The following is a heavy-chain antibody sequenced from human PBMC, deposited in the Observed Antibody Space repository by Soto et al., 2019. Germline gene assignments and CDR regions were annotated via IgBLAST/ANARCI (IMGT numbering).Heavy chain of an antibody. J-gene: IGHJ5*02. V-gene: IGHV3-7*03. Sequence: GGSLRLSCAASGFTFSSYWMNWVRQAPGKGLEWVASIDQDGSAKYYVDSVKGRFTISKDNAKNSVYLQMSSLRVEDTAVYYCARGHSSSPNWFDPWGQGTLVTVSS. D-gene: IGHD6-6*01. CDR3: ARGHSSSPNWFDP. CDR1: GFTFSSYW. CDR2: IDQDGSAK.